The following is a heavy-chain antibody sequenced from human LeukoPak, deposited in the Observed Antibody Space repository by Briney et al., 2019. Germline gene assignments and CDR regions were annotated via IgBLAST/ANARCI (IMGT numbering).Heavy chain of an antibody. CDR2: ISSSSSYI. CDR3: ATPGVAARDY. J-gene: IGHJ4*02. CDR1: GFTFSSYS. D-gene: IGHD6-6*01. V-gene: IGHV3-21*01. Sequence: GGSLRLSCAAPGFTFSSYSMNWVRQAPGKGLEWVSSISSSSSYIYYADPVKGRFTISRDNAKNSLYLQMNSLRAEDTAVYYCATPGVAARDYWGQGTLVTVSS.